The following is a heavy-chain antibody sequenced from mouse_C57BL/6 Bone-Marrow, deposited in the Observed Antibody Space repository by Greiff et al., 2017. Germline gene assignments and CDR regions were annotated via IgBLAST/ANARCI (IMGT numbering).Heavy chain of an antibody. Sequence: VQLQQSVAELVRPGASVKLSCTASGFNIKSTYMHWVKQRPEQGLEWIGRIDPANGHTKYAPKFQGKATITADTSTNTAYLQLSSLTSEDTAIYYCARTLGRDYWGQGTLVTVSA. D-gene: IGHD4-1*01. CDR1: GFNIKSTY. J-gene: IGHJ3*01. CDR2: IDPANGHT. V-gene: IGHV14-3*01. CDR3: ARTLGRDY.